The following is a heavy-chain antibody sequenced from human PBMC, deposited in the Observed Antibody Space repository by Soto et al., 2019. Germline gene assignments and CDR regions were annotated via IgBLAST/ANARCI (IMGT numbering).Heavy chain of an antibody. D-gene: IGHD6-13*01. CDR1: GFTFSSYA. V-gene: IGHV3-30-3*01. CDR3: ARGESAAGTTYNWFDP. J-gene: IGHJ5*02. Sequence: PGGSLRLSCAASGFTFSSYAMHWVRQAPGKGLEWVAVISYDGSNKYYADSVKGRFTISRDNSKNTLYLQMNSLRAEDTAVYYCARGESAAGTTYNWFDPWGQGTLVTVSS. CDR2: ISYDGSNK.